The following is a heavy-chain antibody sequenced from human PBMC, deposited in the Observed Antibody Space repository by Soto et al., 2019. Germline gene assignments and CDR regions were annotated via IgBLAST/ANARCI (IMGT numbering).Heavy chain of an antibody. J-gene: IGHJ4*02. CDR2: ITAFNGNT. V-gene: IGHV1-18*01. CDR3: ARISQSDFCSGYYHFFDY. CDR1: GYTFTDYG. Sequence: QVHLVQSGAEVEKPGASVKVSCKASGYTFTDYGISWVRQAPGQGLQWMGWITAFNGNTKYAQQFQGRVTMTTDTSTSTAYMELRSLESDDTSVYYCARISQSDFCSGYYHFFDYWGQGTLVTVSS. D-gene: IGHD3-3*01.